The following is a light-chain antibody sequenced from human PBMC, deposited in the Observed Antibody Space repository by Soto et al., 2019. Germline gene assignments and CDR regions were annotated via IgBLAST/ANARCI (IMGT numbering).Light chain of an antibody. V-gene: IGLV1-40*01. J-gene: IGLJ2*01. Sequence: QAVVTQPPSVSGAPGQRVTISCTGSSSNIGAGYDVHWYQRLPGRAPKLLIYGNTNRPSGVPDRFSGSKSGTSASLAITGLQAEDEADYYCLSFDSSLSVVFGGGTKLTVL. CDR3: LSFDSSLSVV. CDR2: GNT. CDR1: SSNIGAGYD.